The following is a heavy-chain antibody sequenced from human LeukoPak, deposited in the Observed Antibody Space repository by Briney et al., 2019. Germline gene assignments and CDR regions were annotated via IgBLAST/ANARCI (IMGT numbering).Heavy chain of an antibody. J-gene: IGHJ6*04. CDR3: ARDRGYSGYDIDYYGMDV. D-gene: IGHD5-12*01. V-gene: IGHV1-18*04. CDR2: ISAYNGNT. CDR1: GYTFTSYG. Sequence: GASVKVSCKASGYTFTSYGISWVRQAPGQGLEWMGWISAYNGNTNYAQKLQGRVTMTTDTFTSTAYMELRSLRSDDTAVYYCARDRGYSGYDIDYYGMDVWGKGTTVTVSS.